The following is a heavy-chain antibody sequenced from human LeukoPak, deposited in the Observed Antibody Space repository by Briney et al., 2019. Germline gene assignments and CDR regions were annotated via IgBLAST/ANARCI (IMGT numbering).Heavy chain of an antibody. J-gene: IGHJ5*02. V-gene: IGHV1-69*06. D-gene: IGHD3-3*01. Sequence: SVKVSCKASGGTFSSYAISWVRQAPGQGLEWMGGIIPIFGTANYAQKFQGRVTITADKSTSTAYMELSSLRSEDTAVYCCARDGEVDFWSGYPSSYNWFDPWGQGTLVTVSS. CDR3: ARDGEVDFWSGYPSSYNWFDP. CDR1: GGTFSSYA. CDR2: IIPIFGTA.